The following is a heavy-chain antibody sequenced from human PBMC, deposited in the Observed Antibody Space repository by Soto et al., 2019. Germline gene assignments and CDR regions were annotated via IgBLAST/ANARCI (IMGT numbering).Heavy chain of an antibody. CDR1: GGSISSSSYY. V-gene: IGHV4-39*01. D-gene: IGHD2-2*01. J-gene: IGHJ4*02. CDR3: ARHTPRVVLVPAASYKVFDY. CDR2: IYYSGST. Sequence: PSETLSLTCTVSGGSISSSSYYWGWIRQPPGKGLEWIGSIYYSGSTYYNPSLKSRVTISVDTSKNQFSLKLSSVTAADTAVYYCARHTPRVVLVPAASYKVFDYWGQGTLVTVSS.